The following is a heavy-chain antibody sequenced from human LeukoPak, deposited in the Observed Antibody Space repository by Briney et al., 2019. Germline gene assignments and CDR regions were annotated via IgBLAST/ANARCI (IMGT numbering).Heavy chain of an antibody. CDR2: ISSTGGTT. V-gene: IGHV3-23*01. J-gene: IGHJ4*02. D-gene: IGHD6-6*01. CDR1: GITFSSYG. CDR3: ARGSSSSFGDY. Sequence: GGSLRLSCAASGITFSSYGMSWVRQAPGKGLEWVSGISSTGGTTYYADSVKGRFTISRDNAKNSLYLQMNSLRAEDTAVYYCARGSSSSFGDYWGQGTLVTVSS.